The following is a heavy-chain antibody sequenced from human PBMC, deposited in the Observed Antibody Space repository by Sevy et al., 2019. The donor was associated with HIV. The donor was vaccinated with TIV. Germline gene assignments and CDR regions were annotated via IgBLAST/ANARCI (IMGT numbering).Heavy chain of an antibody. J-gene: IGHJ4*02. V-gene: IGHV3-7*01. CDR1: GFTFSKYW. CDR3: ARDDGNYYFHY. Sequence: GESLRLSCAASGFTFSKYWMGWVRQAPGKGLEWVANIKQDAGQKHYVDSVKGRFTISRDNAKNSLYLQMNSLRAEDAAVYFCARDDGNYYFHYWGQGTLVTVSS. CDR2: IKQDAGQK. D-gene: IGHD1-7*01.